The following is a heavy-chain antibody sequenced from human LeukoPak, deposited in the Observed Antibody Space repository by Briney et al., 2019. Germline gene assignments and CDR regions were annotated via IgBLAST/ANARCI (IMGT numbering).Heavy chain of an antibody. CDR1: GYAFTSYY. CDR2: INPSGGST. CDR3: ARDWLDRGAFDI. Sequence: ASVKVSCTASGYAFTSYYMHWVRQAPGQGLEWMGIINPSGGSTSYAQKFQGRVTMTRDTSTSTVYMELSSLRSEDTAVYYCARDWLDRGAFDIWGQGTMVTVSS. D-gene: IGHD3-22*01. J-gene: IGHJ3*02. V-gene: IGHV1-46*01.